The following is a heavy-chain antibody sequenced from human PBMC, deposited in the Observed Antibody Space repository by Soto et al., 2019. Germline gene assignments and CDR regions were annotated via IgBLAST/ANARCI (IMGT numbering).Heavy chain of an antibody. CDR1: GGTFSSYA. CDR2: IIPIFGTA. D-gene: IGHD6-13*01. CDR3: AKGGSSWTEWFDP. J-gene: IGHJ5*02. V-gene: IGHV1-69*06. Sequence: SVKVSCKASGGTFSSYAISWVRQAPGQGLEWMGGIIPIFGTANYAQKFQGRVTITADKSTSTAYMELSSLRSEDTAVYYCAKGGSSWTEWFDPWGQGTLVTVSS.